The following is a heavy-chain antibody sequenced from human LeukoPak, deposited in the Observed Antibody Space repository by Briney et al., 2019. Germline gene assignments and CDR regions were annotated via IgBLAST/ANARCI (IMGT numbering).Heavy chain of an antibody. CDR1: GFTFSSYS. V-gene: IGHV3-48*01. CDR2: ISSRSTSI. Sequence: GGSLRLSCAASGFTFSSYSMNWVRQAPGKGLEWVSYISSRSTSIYYADSVKGRFTISRDNSKNTLYLQMNSLRAEDTAVYYCPPPHRIAVAGMDYWGQGTLLTVSS. D-gene: IGHD6-19*01. J-gene: IGHJ4*02. CDR3: PPPHRIAVAGMDY.